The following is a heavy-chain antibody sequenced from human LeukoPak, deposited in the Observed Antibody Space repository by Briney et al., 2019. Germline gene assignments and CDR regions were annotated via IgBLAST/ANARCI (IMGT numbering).Heavy chain of an antibody. V-gene: IGHV4-4*07. CDR3: ARLDSGDYFFDY. D-gene: IGHD4-17*01. J-gene: IGHJ4*02. Sequence: SETLSLTCSVSGGSISTYYWSWIRQPAGKGLEWIGRVYRSGNTNYNPSLKSRVTMSVDTSKNQISLGLSSVTAADTAVYYCARLDSGDYFFDYWGQGTLVTASS. CDR1: GGSISTYY. CDR2: VYRSGNT.